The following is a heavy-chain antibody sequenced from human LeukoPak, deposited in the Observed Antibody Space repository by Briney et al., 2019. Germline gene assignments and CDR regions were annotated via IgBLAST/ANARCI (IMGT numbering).Heavy chain of an antibody. D-gene: IGHD2-2*02. CDR1: GFTFSSYS. V-gene: IGHV3-21*01. Sequence: GGSLRLSCAASGFTFSSYSMNWVRQAPGKGLEWVSSISSSSSSYIYYADSVKGRFTIPRDNAKNSLYLQMNSLRAEDTAVYYCARDSCSSTSCYTGAFDIWGQGTMVTVSS. CDR2: ISSSSSSYI. J-gene: IGHJ3*02. CDR3: ARDSCSSTSCYTGAFDI.